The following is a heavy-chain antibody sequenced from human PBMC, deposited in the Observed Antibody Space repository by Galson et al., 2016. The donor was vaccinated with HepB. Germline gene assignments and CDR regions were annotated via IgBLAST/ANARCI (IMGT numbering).Heavy chain of an antibody. CDR2: INPSGGST. V-gene: IGHV1-46*01. Sequence: SVKVSCKASGYTFISYYIHWVRQAPGQGLEWMGIINPSGGSTNYAQKFQGRVTMTRDTSTNTVYMELSSLTSEDTTLYYCSGWRGHCSGGDCYPYYFDFWGQGTLVTVSS. CDR3: SGWRGHCSGGDCYPYYFDF. J-gene: IGHJ4*02. D-gene: IGHD2-21*02. CDR1: GYTFISYY.